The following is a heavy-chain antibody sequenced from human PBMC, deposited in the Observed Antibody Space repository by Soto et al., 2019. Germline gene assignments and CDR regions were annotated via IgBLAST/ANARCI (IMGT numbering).Heavy chain of an antibody. V-gene: IGHV3-73*01. CDR3: TRQTDAVQWLVVPTDYNFDY. Sequence: PGGSLRLSCAASGFTFGGSAMHWVRQASGKGLEWVGHIRSKTNSYATAYAESVKGRFTIARDDSMNPAYLQMNSLKTEDTAVYFCTRQTDAVQWLVVPTDYNFDYWGQGTLVTVSS. CDR1: GFTFGGSA. D-gene: IGHD6-19*01. J-gene: IGHJ4*02. CDR2: IRSKTNSYAT.